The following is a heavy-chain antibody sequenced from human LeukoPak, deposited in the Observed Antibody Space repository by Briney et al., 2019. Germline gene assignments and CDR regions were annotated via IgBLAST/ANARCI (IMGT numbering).Heavy chain of an antibody. CDR2: IFPSGGEI. V-gene: IGHV3-23*01. D-gene: IGHD2-8*02. Sequence: GGSLRLSCAASGFTFSTFAMIWVRQPPGKGLEWVSSIFPSGGEIHYADSVRGRSTISRDNSKSTLSLQMNSLRAEDTAIYYCATYRQVLLPFESWGQGTLVTVSS. J-gene: IGHJ4*02. CDR1: GFTFSTFA. CDR3: ATYRQVLLPFES.